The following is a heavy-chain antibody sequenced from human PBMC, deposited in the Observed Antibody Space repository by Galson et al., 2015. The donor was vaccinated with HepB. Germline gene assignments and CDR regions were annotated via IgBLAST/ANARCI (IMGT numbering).Heavy chain of an antibody. V-gene: IGHV3-48*02. Sequence: SLRLSCAASGFTFSNYNMNWVRQAPGKGLEWVSYITSSSTIMYYADSVKGRFTISRDNGKNSLYLQINSLRDEDTAVYYCAREAVTTYGLDVWGQGTTVTVSS. CDR2: ITSSSTIM. CDR3: AREAVTTYGLDV. D-gene: IGHD1-14*01. CDR1: GFTFSNYN. J-gene: IGHJ6*02.